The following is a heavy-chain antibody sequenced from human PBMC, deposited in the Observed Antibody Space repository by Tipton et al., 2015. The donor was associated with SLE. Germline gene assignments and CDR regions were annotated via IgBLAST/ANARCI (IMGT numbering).Heavy chain of an antibody. J-gene: IGHJ4*02. D-gene: IGHD3-10*02. CDR2: ISWSGGST. CDR3: AREGLYDRRYFDY. Sequence: SLRLSCAASGFTFDNYGMSWVRQVPGKGLEWVSGISWSGGSTGYGDSVKGRFTISRDNAKNSLYLQMNSLRPEDTALYYYAREGLYDRRYFDYWGQGILVTVSS. CDR1: GFTFDNYG. V-gene: IGHV3-20*04.